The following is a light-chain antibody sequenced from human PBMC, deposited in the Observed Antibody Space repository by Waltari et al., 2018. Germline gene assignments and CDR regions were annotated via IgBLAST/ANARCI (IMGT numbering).Light chain of an antibody. CDR2: VVT. V-gene: IGLV2-23*02. Sequence: QSALTQPASVSGSPGQSITISCPGTSSDVESYDLVSWYQPHPGKVPKLIIYVVTKRPSGVSGRVSGSKSGNTASLTISGLQAEDEADYYCCSYSGYSLFLIFGGGTKLTVL. CDR1: SSDVESYDL. CDR3: CSYSGYSLFLI. J-gene: IGLJ2*01.